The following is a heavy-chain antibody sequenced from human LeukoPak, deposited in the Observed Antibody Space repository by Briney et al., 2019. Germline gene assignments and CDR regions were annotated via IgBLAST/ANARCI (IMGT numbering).Heavy chain of an antibody. V-gene: IGHV3-23*01. J-gene: IGHJ4*02. D-gene: IGHD3-3*01. CDR1: GFTFSSYW. Sequence: GGSLRLSCAASGFTFSSYWMSWVRQAPGKGLEWVSAISGSGGSTYYADSVKGRFTISRDNSKNTLYLQMNSLRAEDTAVYYCASSPGYDFWSGYYNYWGQGTLVTVSS. CDR3: ASSPGYDFWSGYYNY. CDR2: ISGSGGST.